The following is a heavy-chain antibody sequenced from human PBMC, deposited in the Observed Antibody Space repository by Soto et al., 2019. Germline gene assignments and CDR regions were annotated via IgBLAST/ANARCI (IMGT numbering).Heavy chain of an antibody. J-gene: IGHJ5*02. D-gene: IGHD6-6*01. Sequence: QVTLKEPGPVLVKPTETLTLTCTVSGFSLSNARMGVSWIRQPPGKALERLAHIFSNDEKSYSTSLKSRLTISKDTSKSQVVLTMTNIDPVDTATYYCARIGIAARLCWYWFDPWGQGTLVTVSS. CDR3: ARIGIAARLCWYWFDP. V-gene: IGHV2-26*01. CDR2: IFSNDEK. CDR1: GFSLSNARMG.